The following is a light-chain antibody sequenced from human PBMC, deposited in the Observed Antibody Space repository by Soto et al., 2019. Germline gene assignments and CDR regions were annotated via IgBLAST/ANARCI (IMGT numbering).Light chain of an antibody. CDR2: DAS. V-gene: IGKV3-11*01. J-gene: IGKJ3*01. CDR1: QSVSSY. Sequence: EIVLTQSPATLSLSPGQRATLSCRVSQSVSSYLAWYQQKPGQAPRLLIYDASNRATGIPARFSGSGSGTDFTLTISSLEPEDFAVYYCQQRSNWPPFTFGPGTKVDFK. CDR3: QQRSNWPPFT.